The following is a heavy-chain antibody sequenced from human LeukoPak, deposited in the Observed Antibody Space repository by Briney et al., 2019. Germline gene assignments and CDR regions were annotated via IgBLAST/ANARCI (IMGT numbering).Heavy chain of an antibody. CDR3: ARQVPQDAFDI. V-gene: IGHV4-59*08. CDR1: GGSISSYY. J-gene: IGHJ3*02. CDR2: IYYSGST. Sequence: SETLSLTCTVSGGSISSYYWSWIRQPPGKGLEWIGYIYYSGSTNYNPSLKSQVTISVDTSKNQFSLKLSSVTAADTAVYYCARQVPQDAFDIWGQGTMVTVSS.